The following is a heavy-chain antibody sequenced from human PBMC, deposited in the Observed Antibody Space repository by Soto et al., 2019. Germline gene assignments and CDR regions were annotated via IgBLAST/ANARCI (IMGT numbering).Heavy chain of an antibody. J-gene: IGHJ4*02. CDR1: GGTFSSYA. Sequence: QVQLVQSGAEVKKPGSSVKVSCKASGGTFSSYAISWVRQAPGQGLEWMGGIIPIFGTANYAQKFQGRVTISADKSTSPGYMELSSLRSEDTAVYYRAGGSVLPAADSTFDYWGQGTLVTVSS. CDR3: AGGSVLPAADSTFDY. CDR2: IIPIFGTA. D-gene: IGHD2-2*01. V-gene: IGHV1-69*14.